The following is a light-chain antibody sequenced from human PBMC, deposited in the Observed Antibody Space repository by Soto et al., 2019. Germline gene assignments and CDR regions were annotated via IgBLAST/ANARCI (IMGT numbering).Light chain of an antibody. Sequence: EIVLTQSPCTLSLSLGERATLSCRASQSISGGHLAWYQQIPGQAPRLLVYGASSMASGIPNRFSGSGSGTDFTLTISSLEPEDFAVYSCQQYDSSPYTFGRGTKLEIK. V-gene: IGKV3-20*01. J-gene: IGKJ2*01. CDR3: QQYDSSPYT. CDR1: QSISGGH. CDR2: GAS.